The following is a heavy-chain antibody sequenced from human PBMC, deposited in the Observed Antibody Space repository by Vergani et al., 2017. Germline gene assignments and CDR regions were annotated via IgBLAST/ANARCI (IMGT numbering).Heavy chain of an antibody. CDR1: GFTFDEYA. J-gene: IGHJ3*02. CDR2: ISWNSGSI. CDR3: AKGVRGVMGNDAFDI. D-gene: IGHD3-10*01. V-gene: IGHV3-9*01. Sequence: EVQLVESGGGLVQPGRSLRLSCAASGFTFDEYAMHWVRQAPGKGLEWVSGISWNSGSIGYADSVKGRFTISRDNAKNSLYLQMNSLRAEDTALYYCAKGVRGVMGNDAFDIWGQGTMVTVSS.